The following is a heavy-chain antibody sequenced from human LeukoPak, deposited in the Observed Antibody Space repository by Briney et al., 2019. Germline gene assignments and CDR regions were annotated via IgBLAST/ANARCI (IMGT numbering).Heavy chain of an antibody. CDR2: ISGSGGST. V-gene: IGHV3-23*01. J-gene: IGHJ4*02. CDR3: ARRVKALNFDY. CDR1: GFTFSSYA. Sequence: GGSLRLSCAASGFTFSSYAMSWVRQAPGKGLEWVSAISGSGGSTYYADSVKGRFTISRDNSKNTLYLQMNSPRAEDTAVYYCARRVKALNFDYWGQGTLVTVSS.